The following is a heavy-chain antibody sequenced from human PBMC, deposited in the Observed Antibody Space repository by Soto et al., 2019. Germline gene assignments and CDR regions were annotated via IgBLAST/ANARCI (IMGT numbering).Heavy chain of an antibody. D-gene: IGHD2-15*01. V-gene: IGHV3-33*01. CDR3: AREVVAAYYPTGFDP. CDR2: IWNDGNEK. J-gene: IGHJ5*02. Sequence: GGSLRLSCAASGFTLSTYGMHWVRQAPGKGLEWVALIWNDGNEKYYGDSVRGRFTISRDNPMHTLYLQMDSLRVEDTAVYYCAREVVAAYYPTGFDPWGQGTLVTVSS. CDR1: GFTLSTYG.